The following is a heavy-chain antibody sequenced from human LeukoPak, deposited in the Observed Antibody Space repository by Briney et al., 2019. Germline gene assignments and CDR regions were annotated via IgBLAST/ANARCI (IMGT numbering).Heavy chain of an antibody. Sequence: SETLSLTCTVSGGSISSSSYYWGWIRQPPGKGLEWIGSIYYSGSTYYNPSLKGPVTISVDTSKNQFSLKLSSVTAADTAVYYCARVNKPYYDFWSGLFDYWGQGTLVTVSS. V-gene: IGHV4-39*07. CDR2: IYYSGST. CDR1: GGSISSSSYY. J-gene: IGHJ4*02. D-gene: IGHD3-3*01. CDR3: ARVNKPYYDFWSGLFDY.